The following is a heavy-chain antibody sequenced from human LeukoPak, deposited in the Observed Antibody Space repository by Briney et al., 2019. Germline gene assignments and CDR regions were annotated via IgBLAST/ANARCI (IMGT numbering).Heavy chain of an antibody. CDR1: GFTFSNYL. Sequence: GGSLRLSCTASGFTFSNYLMHWVRQAPGKGLVWGSHIKSDGGSATYTDSVKGRYTVSRDNAKNAMYLQMNSLRAEDTAVYYCKRGPLYTTVPDYWGQGTLVTVSS. CDR3: KRGPLYTTVPDY. CDR2: IKSDGGSA. D-gene: IGHD2-2*02. J-gene: IGHJ4*02. V-gene: IGHV3-74*01.